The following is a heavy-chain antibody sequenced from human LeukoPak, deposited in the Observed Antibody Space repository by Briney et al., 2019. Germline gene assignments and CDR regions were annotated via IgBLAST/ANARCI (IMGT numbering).Heavy chain of an antibody. Sequence: GGSLRLSCAASGFTFSSYWMSWVRQAPGKGLEWVANIKQDGSEKYYVDSVKGRFTISRDNAKNSLYLQMNSLRAEDTAVYYCARVGGRRDIVVAPHYYYGMDVWGKGTTVTVSS. D-gene: IGHD2-15*01. CDR3: ARVGGRRDIVVAPHYYYGMDV. V-gene: IGHV3-7*03. CDR1: GFTFSSYW. J-gene: IGHJ6*04. CDR2: IKQDGSEK.